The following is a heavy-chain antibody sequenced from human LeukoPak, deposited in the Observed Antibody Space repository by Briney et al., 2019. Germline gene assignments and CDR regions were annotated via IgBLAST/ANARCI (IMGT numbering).Heavy chain of an antibody. J-gene: IGHJ4*02. D-gene: IGHD5-18*01. CDR1: GFTFSSYA. Sequence: GRSLRLSCAASGFTFSSYAMHWVRQAPGKGLEGVAVISYDGSNKYYADSVKGRFTISRDNSKNTLYLQMNSLRAEDTAVYYCARATWIQLWLRFDYWGQGTLVTVSS. CDR2: ISYDGSNK. V-gene: IGHV3-30*04. CDR3: ARATWIQLWLRFDY.